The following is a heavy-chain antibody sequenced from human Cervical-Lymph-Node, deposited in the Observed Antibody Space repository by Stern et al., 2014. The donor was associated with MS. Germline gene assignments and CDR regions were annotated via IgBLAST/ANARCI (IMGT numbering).Heavy chain of an antibody. CDR3: ARAYSSGWCFDY. CDR1: GCSVSSGSYY. CDR2: IYYSGST. V-gene: IGHV4-61*01. Sequence: QLQLQESGPGLVKPSETLSLTCTVSGCSVSSGSYYWSRIRQRPGMGLDWIGYIYYSGSTNYNPSLKSRVTISVDTSKNQFSLKLSSVTAADTAVYYCARAYSSGWCFDYWGQGTLVTVSS. D-gene: IGHD6-19*01. J-gene: IGHJ4*02.